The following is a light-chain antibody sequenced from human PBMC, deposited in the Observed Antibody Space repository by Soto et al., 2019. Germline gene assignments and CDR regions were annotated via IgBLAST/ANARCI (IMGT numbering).Light chain of an antibody. Sequence: ETVLTQSPGTVSLSPGESATLSCRASQSIAKSYLAWFQHKPGQAPRLIIYDASNRATGVPDRFSGSGSGTDFTLTVSRLEPEDFAVYYCQQYAESPLTFGGGTKVDIK. CDR3: QQYAESPLT. CDR2: DAS. J-gene: IGKJ4*01. V-gene: IGKV3-20*01. CDR1: QSIAKSY.